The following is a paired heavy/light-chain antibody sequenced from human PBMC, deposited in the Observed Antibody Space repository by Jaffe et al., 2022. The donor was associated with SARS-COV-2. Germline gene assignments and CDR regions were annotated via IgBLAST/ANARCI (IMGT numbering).Heavy chain of an antibody. CDR3: ARAWGWSPKYFDF. J-gene: IGHJ4*02. CDR1: GFTFSSYV. V-gene: IGHV3-23*01. Sequence: EVQLLESGGDLVQPGGSVRLSCAASGFTFSSYVMSWVRQAPGKGLEWVSAVSTSGGNTNYADSVRGRFTISRDNSRNTLSLQMNSLRAEDTAVYYCARAWGWSPKYFDFWGQGTLVTVSS. D-gene: IGHD3-16*01. CDR2: VSTSGGNT.
Light chain of an antibody. V-gene: IGLV2-8*01. Sequence: QSALTQPPSASGSPGQSVTISCTGTSSDVGTYNYVSWYQQHPGKAPKLMIYEVSKRPSGVPDRFSGSKSGNTASLTVSGLQAEDEADYYCSSYAGSSILLFGGGTTLTVL. CDR2: EVS. J-gene: IGLJ2*01. CDR3: SSYAGSSILL. CDR1: SSDVGTYNY.